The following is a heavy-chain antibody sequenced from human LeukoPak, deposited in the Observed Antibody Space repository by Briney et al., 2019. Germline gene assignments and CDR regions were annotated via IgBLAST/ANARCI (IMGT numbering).Heavy chain of an antibody. J-gene: IGHJ6*02. Sequence: GGSLRLSCAASGFTFSSYEMNWVRQAPRKGLEWVSYVSSSGTTRYYTDSVKGRFTISRDNANNSLYLQMNSLRAEDTAVYYCARGDYYYYGMDVWGQGTTVTVS. V-gene: IGHV3-48*03. CDR3: ARGDYYYYGMDV. CDR1: GFTFSSYE. CDR2: VSSSGTTR. D-gene: IGHD2-21*01.